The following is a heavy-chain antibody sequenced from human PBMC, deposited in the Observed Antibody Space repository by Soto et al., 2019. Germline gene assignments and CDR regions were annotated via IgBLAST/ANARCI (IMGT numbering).Heavy chain of an antibody. Sequence: GGSLRLSCAASGFTFSVYSMNWVRQAPGKGLEWISYISSSSSTIYYADSVKGRLTISRDNAENSLYLQMNSLRAEDTAVYFCARDGYYGSGSYQYYFDYWGQGTLVTVSS. CDR1: GFTFSVYS. CDR2: ISSSSSTI. CDR3: ARDGYYGSGSYQYYFDY. V-gene: IGHV3-48*01. D-gene: IGHD3-10*01. J-gene: IGHJ4*02.